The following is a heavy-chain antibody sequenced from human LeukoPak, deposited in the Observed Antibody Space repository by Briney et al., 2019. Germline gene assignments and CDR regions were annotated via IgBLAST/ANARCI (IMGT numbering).Heavy chain of an antibody. D-gene: IGHD3-10*01. Sequence: SSVKVSCKASGGTFSSYAISWVRQAPGQGLEWMGGIIPIFGTANYAQKFQGRVTITADESTSTAYMELSSLRSEDTAVYYCARDYMVPYAFDIWGQGTMVTVSS. V-gene: IGHV1-69*01. CDR3: ARDYMVPYAFDI. CDR1: GGTFSSYA. CDR2: IIPIFGTA. J-gene: IGHJ3*02.